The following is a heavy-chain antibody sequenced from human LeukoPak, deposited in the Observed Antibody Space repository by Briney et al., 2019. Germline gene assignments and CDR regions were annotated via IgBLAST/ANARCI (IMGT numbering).Heavy chain of an antibody. D-gene: IGHD3-10*01. J-gene: IGHJ4*02. CDR3: AREGTMVRGVIHY. V-gene: IGHV3-30*04. Sequence: GRSLRLSCAASGFTFSSYAMHWVRQAPGKGLEWVAVISYDGSNKYYADSVKGRFTISRDNSKNTLYLQINSVRAEDTAVYYCAREGTMVRGVIHYWGQGTLVTVSS. CDR1: GFTFSSYA. CDR2: ISYDGSNK.